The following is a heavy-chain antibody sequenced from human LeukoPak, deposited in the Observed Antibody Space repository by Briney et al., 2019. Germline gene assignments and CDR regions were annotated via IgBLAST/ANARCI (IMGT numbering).Heavy chain of an antibody. CDR3: ARCITGTFWYFDY. J-gene: IGHJ4*02. CDR2: INHSGST. Sequence: GSLRLSCAASGFTFSSYSMNWIRQPPGKGLEWIGEINHSGSTNYNPSLKSRVTISADTSKNQFSLKLSSVTAADTAAYYCARCITGTFWYFDYWGQGTLVTVSS. V-gene: IGHV4-34*08. D-gene: IGHD1-7*01. CDR1: GFTFSSYS.